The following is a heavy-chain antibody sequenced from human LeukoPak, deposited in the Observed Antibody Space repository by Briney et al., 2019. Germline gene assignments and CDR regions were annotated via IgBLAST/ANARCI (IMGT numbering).Heavy chain of an antibody. CDR3: ARDHLYKAFDY. Sequence: PGGSLRLSCAASGFTFSSYEMNWVRQAPGKGLEWVASMKPDGSQTYYLDSVEGRFTISRDIAKNSLYLQMNSLRAEDTAVYYCARDHLYKAFDYWGQGTLVTVAS. D-gene: IGHD3-16*01. J-gene: IGHJ4*02. CDR2: MKPDGSQT. CDR1: GFTFSSYE. V-gene: IGHV3-7*03.